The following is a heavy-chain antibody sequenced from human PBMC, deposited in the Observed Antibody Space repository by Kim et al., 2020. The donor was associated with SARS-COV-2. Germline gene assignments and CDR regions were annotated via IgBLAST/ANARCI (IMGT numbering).Heavy chain of an antibody. J-gene: IGHJ3*02. Sequence: ADSVKGRFTISRDNSKTTFFLQMNRLRAEDTAVYYCAKDAGSGSTDDAFDIWGQGTMVTVSS. CDR3: AKDAGSGSTDDAFDI. V-gene: IGHV3-23*01. D-gene: IGHD3-10*01.